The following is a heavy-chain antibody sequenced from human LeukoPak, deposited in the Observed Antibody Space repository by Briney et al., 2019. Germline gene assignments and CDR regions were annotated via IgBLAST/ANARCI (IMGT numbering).Heavy chain of an antibody. CDR1: GFTFDDYG. J-gene: IGHJ4*02. V-gene: IGHV3-20*04. CDR2: INWNGGST. CDR3: ARASSSSWYGRLDY. Sequence: GGSLRLSCVASGFTFDDYGMSWVRQAPGKGLEWVSGINWNGGSTGYADSVKGRFTISRDNAKNSLYLQMNSLRAEDTALYYCARASSSSWYGRLDYWGQGTLVTVSS. D-gene: IGHD6-13*01.